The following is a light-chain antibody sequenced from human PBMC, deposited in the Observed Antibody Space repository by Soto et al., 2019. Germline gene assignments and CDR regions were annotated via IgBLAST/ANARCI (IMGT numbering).Light chain of an antibody. CDR3: QQTYSTSIT. J-gene: IGKJ5*01. Sequence: DIPLTQSPSSLSASIGDRVTITCRAGQNIDNYLIWYQHKPGKGPKLLIYAASILQSGVPSRFSGSGSGTEFTLTISSLQPEDFATYYCQQTYSTSITFGRGTRLEIK. CDR2: AAS. V-gene: IGKV1-39*01. CDR1: QNIDNY.